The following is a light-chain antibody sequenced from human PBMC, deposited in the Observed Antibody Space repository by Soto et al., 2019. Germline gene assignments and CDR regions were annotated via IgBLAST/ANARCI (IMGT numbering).Light chain of an antibody. Sequence: DIQMTQSPFSLSASVGDRVTIACRASQSISGYLNWYQQKPGKAPKLLIYAASGLQGGVPSRFSGSGSETDFSLTISSLQPADFATYYCQQSSSTPWTFGQGTKVEIK. J-gene: IGKJ1*01. CDR3: QQSSSTPWT. V-gene: IGKV1-39*01. CDR1: QSISGY. CDR2: AAS.